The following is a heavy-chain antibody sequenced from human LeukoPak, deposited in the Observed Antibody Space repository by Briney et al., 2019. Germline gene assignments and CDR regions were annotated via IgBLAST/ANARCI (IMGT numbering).Heavy chain of an antibody. Sequence: GGSLRLSCAASGFTFSSYSMTWVRQIPGKGLESVSVISASAGTTDYADSLRGRFTISRDNSETTLYLQMNSLRVEDTAIYYCAKCSLTCYRGSFDIWGQGTTVTVSS. CDR2: ISASAGTT. D-gene: IGHD2-2*02. J-gene: IGHJ3*02. CDR3: AKCSLTCYRGSFDI. CDR1: GFTFSSYS. V-gene: IGHV3-23*01.